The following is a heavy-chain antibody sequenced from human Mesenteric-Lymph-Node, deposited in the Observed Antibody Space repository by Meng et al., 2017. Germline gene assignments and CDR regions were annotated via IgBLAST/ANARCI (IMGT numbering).Heavy chain of an antibody. D-gene: IGHD3-10*01. CDR1: GGSLSGSY. CDR3: ARGGATPMIIKY. J-gene: IGHJ4*02. Sequence: QVQLKQWGAEVLKPSETLSLTCAGYGGSLSGSYWSWIRQPPGKGLEWMGEVYHNGVTKYSPSLRSRVVISIDTSKNQFSLNLRSVSAADTAMYYCARGGATPMIIKYWGPGTLVTVSS. V-gene: IGHV4-34*02. CDR2: VYHNGVT.